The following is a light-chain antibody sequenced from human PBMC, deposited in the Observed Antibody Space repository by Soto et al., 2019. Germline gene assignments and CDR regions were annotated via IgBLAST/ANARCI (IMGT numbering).Light chain of an antibody. Sequence: QSVLTQPASVSGSPGQSITISCTGTSSDVGGYKYVSWYQQHPGKAPKLMIYEVSNRPSGVSNRFSGSKSGNTASLTISGLEAEDEADYYSRSYTSSSTPYVSGTGTKVTVL. V-gene: IGLV2-14*01. CDR1: SSDVGGYKY. CDR3: RSYTSSSTPYV. CDR2: EVS. J-gene: IGLJ1*01.